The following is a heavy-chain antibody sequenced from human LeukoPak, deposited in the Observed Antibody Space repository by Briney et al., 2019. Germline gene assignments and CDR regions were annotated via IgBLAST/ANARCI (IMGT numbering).Heavy chain of an antibody. CDR1: GGSISSGGYS. CDR2: IYHSGST. Sequence: SETLSLTCAVSGGSISSGGYSWSWIRQPPGKGLEWIGYIYHSGSTYYNPSLKSRVTISVDRSKNQFSLKLSSVTAADTAVYYCARGYYYDSSGYLRDAFDIWGQGTMVTVSS. CDR3: ARGYYYDSSGYLRDAFDI. D-gene: IGHD3-22*01. V-gene: IGHV4-30-2*01. J-gene: IGHJ3*02.